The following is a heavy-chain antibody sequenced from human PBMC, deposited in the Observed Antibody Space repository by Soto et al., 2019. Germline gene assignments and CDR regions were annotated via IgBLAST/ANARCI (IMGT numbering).Heavy chain of an antibody. CDR3: ARFALSRGYSGYDPFDFDD. CDR1: GFTFSSSA. CDR2: ISGSGGST. J-gene: IGHJ4*02. D-gene: IGHD5-12*01. Sequence: HPGGSLRLSCAASGFTFSSSAMSWVGQAPGKGLEWGSAISGSGGSTYYADSVKGRFTISRDNSKNSLYLQMNSLRDEDTAVYYCARFALSRGYSGYDPFDFDDWGQGTLVTVCS. V-gene: IGHV3-23*01.